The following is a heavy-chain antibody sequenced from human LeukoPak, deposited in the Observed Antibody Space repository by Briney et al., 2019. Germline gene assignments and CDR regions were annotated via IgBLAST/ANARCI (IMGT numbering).Heavy chain of an antibody. CDR3: ASGYCSSGRCYGDY. D-gene: IGHD2-15*01. CDR1: GFTSSSYW. V-gene: IGHV3-7*01. Sequence: GGSLRLSCAASGFTSSSYWMSWVRQATGKGLGWVADIKRDGSEKYYVDCVKGRFTISRDNAKNSLYLQMNSLRAEDTAVYYCASGYCSSGRCYGDYWGQGTLVTVSS. CDR2: IKRDGSEK. J-gene: IGHJ4*02.